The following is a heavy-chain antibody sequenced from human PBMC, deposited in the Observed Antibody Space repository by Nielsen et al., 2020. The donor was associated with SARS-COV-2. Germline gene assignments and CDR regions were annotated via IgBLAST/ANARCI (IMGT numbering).Heavy chain of an antibody. V-gene: IGHV1-46*01. Sequence: ASVKVSCKASGYTFTSYYMHWVRQAPGQGLEWMGIINPSGGSTSYAQKFQGRVTMTRDTSISTAYMELSRLRSDDTAVYYCARDYTVTTDYGMDVWGQGTTVTVSS. J-gene: IGHJ6*02. CDR2: INPSGGST. CDR3: ARDYTVTTDYGMDV. D-gene: IGHD4-17*01. CDR1: GYTFTSYY.